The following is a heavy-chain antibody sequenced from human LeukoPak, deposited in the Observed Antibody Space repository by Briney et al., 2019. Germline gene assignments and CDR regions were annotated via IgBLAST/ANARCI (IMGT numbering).Heavy chain of an antibody. CDR3: AKSARGEFGGLIAPFDY. D-gene: IGHD3-16*02. J-gene: IGHJ4*02. CDR2: IKSKTDGGTT. V-gene: IGHV3-15*01. Sequence: PGGSLRLSCAASGFTVSSNYMSWVRQAPGKGLEWVGRIKSKTDGGTTDYAAPVKGRFTISRDDSKNTLYLQMNSLRAEDTAVYYCAKSARGEFGGLIAPFDYWGQGTLVTVSS. CDR1: GFTVSSNY.